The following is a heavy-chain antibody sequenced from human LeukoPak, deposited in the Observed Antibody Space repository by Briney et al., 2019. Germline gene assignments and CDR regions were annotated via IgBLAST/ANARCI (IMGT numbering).Heavy chain of an antibody. CDR3: ARDFSGWNFLDY. CDR1: GFTFSSYE. Sequence: GGSLRLSCAASGFTFSSYEMNWVRQAPGKGLEWVSYISSSGSTIYYADSVKGRFTISRDNAKNSLYLQMNSLRAEDTAVYYCARDFSGWNFLDYWGQGTLVIVSS. D-gene: IGHD1-7*01. V-gene: IGHV3-48*03. J-gene: IGHJ4*02. CDR2: ISSSGSTI.